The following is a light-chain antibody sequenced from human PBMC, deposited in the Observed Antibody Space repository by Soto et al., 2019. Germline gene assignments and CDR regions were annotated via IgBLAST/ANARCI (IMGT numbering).Light chain of an antibody. J-gene: IGKJ3*01. CDR3: QQAASLPPS. Sequence: DIQMTQSPSSLSASIVDNVTMTCQASQDITNYLNWYQQKAGKPPKLLIFDAFSLEEGVPSRFSGSGSGTDLTLSITSLRPEDLGTYYCQQAASLPPSFGPGTTVDVK. V-gene: IGKV1-33*01. CDR2: DAF. CDR1: QDITNY.